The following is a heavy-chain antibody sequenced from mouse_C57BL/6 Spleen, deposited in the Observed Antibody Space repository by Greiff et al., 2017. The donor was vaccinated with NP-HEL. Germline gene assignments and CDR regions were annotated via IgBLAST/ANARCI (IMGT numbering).Heavy chain of an antibody. V-gene: IGHV1-50*01. D-gene: IGHD2-1*01. Sequence: QVQLQQPGAELVKPGASVKLSCKASGYTFTSYWMQWVKQRPGQGLEWIGEIDPSDSYTNYNQKFKGKATLTVDTSSSTAYMQLSSLTSEDSAVYYCAKGLGGNYDYWGQGTTLTVSS. CDR2: IDPSDSYT. CDR3: AKGLGGNYDY. CDR1: GYTFTSYW. J-gene: IGHJ2*01.